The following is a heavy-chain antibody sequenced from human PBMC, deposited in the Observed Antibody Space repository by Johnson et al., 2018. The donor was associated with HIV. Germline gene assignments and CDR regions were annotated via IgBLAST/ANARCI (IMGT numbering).Heavy chain of an antibody. Sequence: VQLVESGGGLVQPGGSLRLSCAPSGFTFSSYWMSWVRQAPGKGLEWVANIKQDGSEKYYVDSVKGRFTISRDNTNNLLYLQMNSLRAEDTAVYCCARDTWDAFDIWGQGTMVTVSS. CDR1: GFTFSSYW. CDR2: IKQDGSEK. J-gene: IGHJ3*02. CDR3: ARDTWDAFDI. V-gene: IGHV3-7*01.